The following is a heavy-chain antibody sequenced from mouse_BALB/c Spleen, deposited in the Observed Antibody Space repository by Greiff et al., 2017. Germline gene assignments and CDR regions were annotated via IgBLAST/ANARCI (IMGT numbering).Heavy chain of an antibody. CDR3: ARDYGSRYFDY. V-gene: IGHV1S135*01. CDR2: IDPFNGGT. Sequence: EVQLQQSGPELMKPGASVKISCKASGYSFTSYYMHWVKQSHGKSLEWIGYIDPFNGGTSYNQKFKGKATLTVDKSSSTAYMHLSSLTSEDSAVYYCARDYGSRYFDYWGQGTTLTVSS. J-gene: IGHJ2*01. CDR1: GYSFTSYY. D-gene: IGHD1-1*01.